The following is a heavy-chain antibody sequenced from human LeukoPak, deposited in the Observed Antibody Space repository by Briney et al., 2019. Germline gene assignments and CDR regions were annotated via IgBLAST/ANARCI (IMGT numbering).Heavy chain of an antibody. CDR2: ISDSSTTI. D-gene: IGHD2-15*01. J-gene: IGHJ4*02. V-gene: IGHV3-48*01. CDR3: ARDHGSSSSFDY. CDR1: GFTFSYYS. Sequence: GGSLRLSCAASGFTFSYYSMNWVRQAPGKGLEWISYISDSSTTIYYADSVKGRFTVSRDNAKNSLYLQMNSLRAGDTAVYYCARDHGSSSSFDYWGQGSLVTVSS.